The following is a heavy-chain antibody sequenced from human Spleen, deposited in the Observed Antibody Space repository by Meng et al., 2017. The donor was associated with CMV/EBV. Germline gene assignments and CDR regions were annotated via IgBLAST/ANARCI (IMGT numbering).Heavy chain of an antibody. D-gene: IGHD3-22*01. CDR2: VSGYNVNR. V-gene: IGHV1-18*01. CDR1: YG. J-gene: IGHJ4*02. CDR3: ARDYRAYYYDSSGSYPHPALDY. Sequence: YGNSWVRQAHGQGLEWMGWVSGYNVNRQYAQKFQDRVTMTTDTSTSTAYMELRSLRSDDTAVYYCARDYRAYYYDSSGSYPHPALDYWGQGTLVTVSS.